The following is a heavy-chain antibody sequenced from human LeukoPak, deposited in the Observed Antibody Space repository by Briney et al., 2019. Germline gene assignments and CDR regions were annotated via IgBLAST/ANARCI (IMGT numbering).Heavy chain of an antibody. D-gene: IGHD3-16*01. CDR1: GYSFTGYY. CDR3: ARERRAWGEDF. J-gene: IGHJ4*02. V-gene: IGHV1-2*02. CDR2: INPNSGDT. Sequence: RASVKVSCKASGYSFTGYYMHWVRQAPGQGLEWMGWINPNSGDTKYAQRFQGRVTVTTDTSTSTVYMELNSLGSEDTAVYYCARERRAWGEDFWGQGTLVTVSS.